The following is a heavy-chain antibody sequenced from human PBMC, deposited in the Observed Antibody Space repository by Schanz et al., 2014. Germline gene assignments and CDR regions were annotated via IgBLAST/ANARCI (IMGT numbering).Heavy chain of an antibody. CDR1: GFTFSSYA. CDR2: IGVDGTTT. D-gene: IGHD1-20*01. CDR3: ANNWNLDY. J-gene: IGHJ4*02. V-gene: IGHV3-23*01. Sequence: EVQLLESGGGLVQPGGSLRLSCAASGFTFSSYAMSWVRQAPGKGLEWVSVIGVDGTTTYYADSVKGRFTISRDNAENTLFLQMNSLRAEDTAVYYCANNWNLDYWGQGTLVTVSS.